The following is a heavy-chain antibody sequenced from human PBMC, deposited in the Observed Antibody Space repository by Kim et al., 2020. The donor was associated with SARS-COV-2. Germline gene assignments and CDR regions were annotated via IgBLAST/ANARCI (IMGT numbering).Heavy chain of an antibody. Sequence: ASVKVSCKASGYTFTNYAMNWVRQAPGQGLEWMAWINTNTGDPTFAQGFTGRFVFPLDSSFSTTYLQINSLKAEETAVYYFARPTYSSSSAVPYWGQGTL. D-gene: IGHD6-6*01. CDR1: GYTFTNYA. V-gene: IGHV7-4-1*02. CDR3: ARPTYSSSSAVPY. J-gene: IGHJ4*02. CDR2: INTNTGDP.